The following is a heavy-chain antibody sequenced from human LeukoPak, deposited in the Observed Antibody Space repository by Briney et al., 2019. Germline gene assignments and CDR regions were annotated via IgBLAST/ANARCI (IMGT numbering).Heavy chain of an antibody. CDR3: ARDLSAAAGTGLYFQH. CDR2: IIPIFGTA. D-gene: IGHD6-13*01. CDR1: GGTFSSYA. J-gene: IGHJ1*01. Sequence: SVKVSCKASGGTFSSYAISWVRQAPGQGLEWMGGIIPIFGTANYAQKFQGRVTITTDESTSTAYMELSSLRSEDTAVYYCARDLSAAAGTGLYFQHWGQGTLVTVSS. V-gene: IGHV1-69*05.